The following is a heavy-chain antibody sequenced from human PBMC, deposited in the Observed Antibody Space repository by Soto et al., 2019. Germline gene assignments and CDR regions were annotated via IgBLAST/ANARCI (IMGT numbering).Heavy chain of an antibody. D-gene: IGHD3-9*01. CDR3: ARPLSPSRYFDLLSHCFDI. CDR2: IYPGDSDT. J-gene: IGHJ3*02. V-gene: IGHV5-51*01. Sequence: PGESLKISCKGSGYSFTSYWIAWVRQMPGKGLEWMGIIYPGDSDTRHNPSFQGQVTISADQSVGTAYLQWSSLKASDTAMYYCARPLSPSRYFDLLSHCFDIWGQGTMVTVSS. CDR1: GYSFTSYW.